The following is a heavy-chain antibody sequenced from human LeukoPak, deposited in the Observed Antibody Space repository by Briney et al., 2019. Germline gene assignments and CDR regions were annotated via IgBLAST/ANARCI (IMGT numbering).Heavy chain of an antibody. Sequence: GRSLRLSCAASGFTFSSYAMHWVRQAPGKGLEWVAVISYDGSNKYYADSVKGRFTISRDNSRNTLYPQMNSLRAEDTAVYYCARRDGYNLDYWGQGTLVTVSS. D-gene: IGHD5-24*01. CDR1: GFTFSSYA. J-gene: IGHJ4*02. V-gene: IGHV3-30*04. CDR2: ISYDGSNK. CDR3: ARRDGYNLDY.